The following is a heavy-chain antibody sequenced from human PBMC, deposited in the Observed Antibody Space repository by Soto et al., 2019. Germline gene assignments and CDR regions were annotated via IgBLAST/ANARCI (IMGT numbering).Heavy chain of an antibody. CDR1: GITVSSNY. Sequence: EVQLVESGGGLVQPGGSLRLSCVGSGITVSSNYMTWVRQAPGKGLEFVAIIYGGGSTYYAESVKGRFTISRDNSKNTLYLQMSSLIAEDKAEYSCTKDPCDCTYGMDVWGQGTMVIVSS. D-gene: IGHD2-21*01. CDR3: TKDPCDCTYGMDV. V-gene: IGHV3-66*01. CDR2: IYGGGST. J-gene: IGHJ6*02.